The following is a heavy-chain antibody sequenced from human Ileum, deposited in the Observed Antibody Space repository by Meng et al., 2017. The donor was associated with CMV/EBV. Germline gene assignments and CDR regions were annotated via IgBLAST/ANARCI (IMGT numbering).Heavy chain of an antibody. D-gene: IGHD6-13*01. CDR2: ISFDGDGR. V-gene: IGHV3-30-3*01. J-gene: IGHJ4*02. CDR1: GFNFDDYT. Sequence: GESLKISCAASGFNFDDYTMNWVRQAPGQGLEWVAGISFDGDGRYYADSVKGRFTISRDNSKNTLFLQMNSLRAEDTAVYYCARAVAAAEYFDLWGQGTLVTVSS. CDR3: ARAVAAAEYFDL.